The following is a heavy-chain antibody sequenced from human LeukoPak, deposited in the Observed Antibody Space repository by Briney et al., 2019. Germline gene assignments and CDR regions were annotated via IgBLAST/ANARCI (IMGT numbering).Heavy chain of an antibody. D-gene: IGHD4-17*01. Sequence: SETLSLTCAVYGGSFRGYYWSWIRQPPGKGLEWIGEINHSGSTNYNPSLKSRVTISVDTSKNQFSLKLSSVTAADTAVYSCARGRYGDYERYFDYWGQGTPVTVSS. CDR1: GGSFRGYY. V-gene: IGHV4-34*01. J-gene: IGHJ4*02. CDR2: INHSGST. CDR3: ARGRYGDYERYFDY.